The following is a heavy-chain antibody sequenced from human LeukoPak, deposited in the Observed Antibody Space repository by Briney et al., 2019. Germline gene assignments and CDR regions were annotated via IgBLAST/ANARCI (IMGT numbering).Heavy chain of an antibody. CDR3: AKVRRDPNYGDAFDV. V-gene: IGHV3-23*01. CDR1: GFTFTTYA. Sequence: GGSLRLSCAASGFTFTTYAMTWVRQAPGKGLEWVSTISDTTGATYYADSVKGRFAISRDNSKNTLSLQMSSLRADDTAVYYCAKVRRDPNYGDAFDVWGQGTMVTVSS. CDR2: ISDTTGAT. J-gene: IGHJ3*01. D-gene: IGHD4-17*01.